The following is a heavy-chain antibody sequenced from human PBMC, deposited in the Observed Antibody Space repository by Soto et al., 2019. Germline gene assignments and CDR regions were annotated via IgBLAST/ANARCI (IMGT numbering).Heavy chain of an antibody. CDR2: IKQDGSEK. V-gene: IGHV3-7*01. CDR3: ARDRRMATIRSAIDY. J-gene: IGHJ4*02. CDR1: GFTFSSYW. D-gene: IGHD5-12*01. Sequence: GGSLRLSCAASGFTFSSYWMSWVRQAPGKGLEWVANIKQDGSEKYYVDSVKGRFTISRDNAKNSLYLQMNSLRAEDTAVYYCARDRRMATIRSAIDYWGQGTLVTVSS.